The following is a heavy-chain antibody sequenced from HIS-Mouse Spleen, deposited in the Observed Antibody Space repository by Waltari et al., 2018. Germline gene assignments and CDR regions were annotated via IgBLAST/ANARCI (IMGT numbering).Heavy chain of an antibody. CDR1: GGSFSGYY. V-gene: IGHV4-34*01. CDR2: INHSGST. J-gene: IGHJ1*01. Sequence: QVQLQQWGAGLLKPSETLSLTCAVYGGSFSGYYCSWIRQPPGKGLEWIGEINHSGSTNYNQSLKSRVTISVDTSKNQFSLKLSSVTAADTAVYYCARGSDSSSWIHWGQGTLVTVSS. D-gene: IGHD6-13*01. CDR3: ARGSDSSSWIH.